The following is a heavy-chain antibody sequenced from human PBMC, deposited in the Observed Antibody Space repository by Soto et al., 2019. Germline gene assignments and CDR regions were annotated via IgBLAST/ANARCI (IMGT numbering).Heavy chain of an antibody. D-gene: IGHD3-10*01. CDR1: GYTLTELS. V-gene: IGHV1-24*01. CDR3: ATTIPITMVRGVYFDY. CDR2: FDPEDGET. Sequence: GASVKVSCKVSGYTLTELSMHWVRQAPGKGLEWMGGFDPEDGETIYAQKFQGRVTMTEDTSTDTAYMELSSLRSEDTAVYYCATTIPITMVRGVYFDYWGQGTLVTVSS. J-gene: IGHJ4*02.